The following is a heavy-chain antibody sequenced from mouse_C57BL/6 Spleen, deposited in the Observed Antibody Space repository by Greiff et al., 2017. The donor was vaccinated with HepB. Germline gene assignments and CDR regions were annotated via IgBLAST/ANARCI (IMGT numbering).Heavy chain of an antibody. V-gene: IGHV1-69*01. CDR1: GYTFTSYW. CDR2: IDPSDSYT. J-gene: IGHJ2*01. CDR3: ARGVTTEGFAY. D-gene: IGHD2-2*01. Sequence: QVQLQQPGAELVMPGASVKLSCKASGYTFTSYWMHWVKQRPGQGLEWIGEIDPSDSYTNYNQKFKGKSTLTVDKSSSTAYMQLSSLTSEDSAVYYCARGVTTEGFAYWGQGTTLTVSS.